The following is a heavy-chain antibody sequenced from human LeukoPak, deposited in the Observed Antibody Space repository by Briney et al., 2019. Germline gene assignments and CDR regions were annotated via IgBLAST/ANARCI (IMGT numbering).Heavy chain of an antibody. D-gene: IGHD5-18*01. CDR1: EFTFSSYW. CDR3: ARAPPSSGYACHFDI. Sequence: RPGGPLRLSCAASEFTFSSYWMHWVRQAPGKGLVWVSRIYSDGSITTYTDSVKGRFTISRDNARNTLYLHMNSLRAEDTAVYYCARAPPSSGYACHFDIWGQGTMVTVSS. CDR2: IYSDGSIT. J-gene: IGHJ3*02. V-gene: IGHV3-74*03.